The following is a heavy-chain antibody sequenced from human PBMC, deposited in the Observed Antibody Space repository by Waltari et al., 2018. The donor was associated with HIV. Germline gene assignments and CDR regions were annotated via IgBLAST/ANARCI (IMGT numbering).Heavy chain of an antibody. V-gene: IGHV3-30*01. D-gene: IGHD3-10*01. CDR3: ARDGEFGRSVNHFYNIDV. CDR2: ISKDGQNK. CDR1: GFILRLPA. Sequence: QVGLGASRGRVDRLERSLGPYWRAYGFILRLPAQYWVRQAPGKGFEWLAVISKDGQNKYYADSVNGRFTISRDNSSDTLYLQMDSLRAEDTALYYCARDGEFGRSVNHFYNIDVWGQGTTVTVSS. J-gene: IGHJ6*02.